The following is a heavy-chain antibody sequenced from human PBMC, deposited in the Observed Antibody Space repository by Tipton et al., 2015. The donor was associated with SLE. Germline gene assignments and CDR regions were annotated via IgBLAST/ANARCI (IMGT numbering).Heavy chain of an antibody. Sequence: QLVQSGAEVKKPGASVKVSCKASGYTFTSYAMHWVRQAPGQRLEWMGWINAGNGNTKYSQKFQGRVTITRDTAASTAYMELSSLRSEDTAVYYCARDTPQWFGELPFDYWGQGTLVTVSS. CDR1: GYTFTSYA. CDR2: INAGNGNT. CDR3: ARDTPQWFGELPFDY. V-gene: IGHV1-3*01. D-gene: IGHD3-10*01. J-gene: IGHJ4*02.